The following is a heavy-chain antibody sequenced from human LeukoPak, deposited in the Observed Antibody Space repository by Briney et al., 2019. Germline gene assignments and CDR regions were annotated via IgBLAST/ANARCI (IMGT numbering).Heavy chain of an antibody. Sequence: GGSLRLSCAASGFTFSNFAMTWVRQAPGKGLEWVSSIVGSSSTYYADSLKGRFTISRDNAKNSLYLQMNSLRSEDTAVYYCAKEKVFTSTSWTTIEYWGQGTLVTVSS. V-gene: IGHV3-21*01. CDR3: AKEKVFTSTSWTTIEY. J-gene: IGHJ4*02. CDR2: IVGSSST. CDR1: GFTFSNFA. D-gene: IGHD6-13*01.